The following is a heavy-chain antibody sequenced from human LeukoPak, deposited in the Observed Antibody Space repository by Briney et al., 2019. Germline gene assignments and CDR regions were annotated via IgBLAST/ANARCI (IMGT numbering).Heavy chain of an antibody. CDR2: INHSGST. V-gene: IGHV4-34*01. Sequence: SETLSLTCAVYGGSFSGYYWSWIRQPPGKGLEWIGEINHSGSTNYNPSLKSRVTISVDTSKNQFSLKLSSVTAADTAVYYCARARGDDILTGYYRFDYWGQGTLVTVSS. J-gene: IGHJ4*02. CDR1: GGSFSGYY. D-gene: IGHD3-9*01. CDR3: ARARGDDILTGYYRFDY.